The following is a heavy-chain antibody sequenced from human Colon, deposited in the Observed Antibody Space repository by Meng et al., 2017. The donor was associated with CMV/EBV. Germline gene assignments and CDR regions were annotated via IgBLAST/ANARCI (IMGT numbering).Heavy chain of an antibody. D-gene: IGHD7-27*01. CDR2: ISGSGGST. J-gene: IGHJ4*02. CDR3: AKRTANWGPFDY. CDR1: GFTFSSYA. Sequence: GESLKISCAASGFTFSSYAMSWVRQAPGKGLEWVSAISGSGGSTYYVDSVKGRFTISRDNSKNTLYLQMNSLRDEDTAVYYCAKRTANWGPFDYWGQGTLVTVSS. V-gene: IGHV3-23*01.